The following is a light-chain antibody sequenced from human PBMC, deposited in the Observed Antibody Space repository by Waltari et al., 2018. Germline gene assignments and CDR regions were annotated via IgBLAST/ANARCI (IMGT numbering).Light chain of an antibody. CDR2: GAS. Sequence: EIVLTQSPGSLSSSPGERVTPSCRASQSVSRALAWYQQKPGQAPRLLIFGASTRATGIPDRFSGSGSGTDFSLTISRLEPEDFAVYYCQHYVRLPATFGRGTKVEIK. CDR3: QHYVRLPAT. V-gene: IGKV3-20*01. CDR1: QSVSRA. J-gene: IGKJ1*01.